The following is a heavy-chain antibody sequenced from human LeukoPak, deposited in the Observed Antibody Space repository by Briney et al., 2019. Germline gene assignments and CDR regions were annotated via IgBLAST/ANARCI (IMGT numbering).Heavy chain of an antibody. Sequence: PSETLSLTCTVSGGSISGYYWSWIRQPPGKGLEWIGYIYSSGATNYNPSLNSRVTISVDTSKNQFSLKLSSVTAADTAVFYCARENSGSYREFDYWGQGTLVTVSS. CDR2: IYSSGAT. V-gene: IGHV4-59*12. CDR3: ARENSGSYREFDY. CDR1: GGSISGYY. D-gene: IGHD1-26*01. J-gene: IGHJ4*02.